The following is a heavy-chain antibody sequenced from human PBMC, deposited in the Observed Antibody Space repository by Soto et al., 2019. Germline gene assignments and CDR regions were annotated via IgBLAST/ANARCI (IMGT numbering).Heavy chain of an antibody. CDR3: AKDAETYCGGECYNGAAYDY. CDR1: GFTFSSYA. Sequence: GGSLRLSCAASGFTFSSYAMSWVRQAPGKGLEWVSAISGSGGSTYYADSVKGRFTISRDNSKNTLYLQMNSLRAEDTAVYYCAKDAETYCGGECYNGAAYDYWGQGTPVTVSS. J-gene: IGHJ4*02. CDR2: ISGSGGST. V-gene: IGHV3-23*01. D-gene: IGHD2-21*01.